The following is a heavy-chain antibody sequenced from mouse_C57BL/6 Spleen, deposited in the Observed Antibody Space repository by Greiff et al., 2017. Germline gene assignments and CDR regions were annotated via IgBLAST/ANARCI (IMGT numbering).Heavy chain of an antibody. J-gene: IGHJ1*03. CDR2: INPNYGTT. D-gene: IGHD2-3*01. Sequence: EVQLQQSGPELVKPGASVKISCKASGYSFTDYNMNWVKQSNGKSLEWIGVINPNYGTTSYNQKFKGKATLTVDQSSSTAYMQLNSLTSEDSAVYYCAKEASPYDGYYGWYFDVWGTGTTVTVSS. CDR1: GYSFTDYN. CDR3: AKEASPYDGYYGWYFDV. V-gene: IGHV1-39*01.